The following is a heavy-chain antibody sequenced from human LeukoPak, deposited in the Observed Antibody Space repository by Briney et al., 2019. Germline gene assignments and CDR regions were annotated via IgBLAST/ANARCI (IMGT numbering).Heavy chain of an antibody. Sequence: SETLSLTCTVSGGSISSSSYYWGWIRQPPGKGLEWIGSIYYSGSTYYNPSLKSRVTISVDTSKNQFSLKLSSVTAADTAVYYCARDSSTYALHYYYMDVWGKGTTVTVSS. J-gene: IGHJ6*03. CDR2: IYYSGST. CDR3: ARDSSTYALHYYYMDV. V-gene: IGHV4-39*07. D-gene: IGHD6-13*01. CDR1: GGSISSSSYY.